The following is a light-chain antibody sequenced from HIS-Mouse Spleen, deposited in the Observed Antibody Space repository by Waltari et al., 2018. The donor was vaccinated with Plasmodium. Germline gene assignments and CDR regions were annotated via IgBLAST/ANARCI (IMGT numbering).Light chain of an antibody. CDR1: SSDVGSYNL. V-gene: IGLV2-23*01. Sequence: QSALTQPASVSGSPGQSITISCTGTSSDVGSYNLFPWYQQHPGKAPKLIIYGGSKRPSGVSNRFSGSKSGNTASLTISGLQAEDEADYYCCSYAGSSTYVFGTGTKVTVL. J-gene: IGLJ1*01. CDR2: GGS. CDR3: CSYAGSSTYV.